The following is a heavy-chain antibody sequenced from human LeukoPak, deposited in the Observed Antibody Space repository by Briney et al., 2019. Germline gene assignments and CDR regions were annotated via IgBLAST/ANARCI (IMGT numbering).Heavy chain of an antibody. CDR3: AKDGPLSYDSSGYYHPYFDY. D-gene: IGHD3-22*01. Sequence: GGSLRLSCAASGFTFSSYSMNWVRQAPGKGLEWVSYISSSSSTIYYADSVKGRFTISRDNAKNSLYLQMNSLRAEDTAVYYCAKDGPLSYDSSGYYHPYFDYWGQGTLVTVSS. J-gene: IGHJ4*02. V-gene: IGHV3-48*04. CDR2: ISSSSSTI. CDR1: GFTFSSYS.